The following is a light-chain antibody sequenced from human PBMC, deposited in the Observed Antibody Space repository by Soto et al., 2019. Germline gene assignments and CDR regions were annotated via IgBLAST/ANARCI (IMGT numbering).Light chain of an antibody. Sequence: EIVLTQSPATLSLSPVERATLSCRAGQSVSSYLAWYQQKPGQAPRLLIYDASNRATGIPARFSGSGSGTDFTLTISSLEPEDFAVYYCQQRSNWPPFGQGTRLEI. CDR1: QSVSSY. CDR3: QQRSNWPP. V-gene: IGKV3-11*01. J-gene: IGKJ5*01. CDR2: DAS.